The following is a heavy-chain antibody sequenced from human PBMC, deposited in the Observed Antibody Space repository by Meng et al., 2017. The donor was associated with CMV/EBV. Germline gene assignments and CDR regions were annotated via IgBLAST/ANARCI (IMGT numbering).Heavy chain of an antibody. Sequence: GGSLRLSCAASGFTFSGYWMNWVRQAPGRGLEWVGFIRSKAYGGTTEYAASVKGRFTISRDDSKSIAYLQMNSLKTEDTAVYYCTRDFEVGATEDYWGQGTLVTVSS. CDR1: GFTFSGYW. V-gene: IGHV3-49*04. CDR3: TRDFEVGATEDY. CDR2: IRSKAYGGTT. D-gene: IGHD1-26*01. J-gene: IGHJ4*02.